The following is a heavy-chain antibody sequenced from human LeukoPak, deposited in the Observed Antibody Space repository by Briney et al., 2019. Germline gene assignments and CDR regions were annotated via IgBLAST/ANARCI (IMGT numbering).Heavy chain of an antibody. D-gene: IGHD3-22*01. CDR2: FSGSGGDT. CDR3: ARDAVWGYYDSSGYYPLDY. J-gene: IGHJ4*02. Sequence: GGPLRLSCAASGFTFSSYAMSWVRQAPGKGLEWVSAFSGSGGDTYYADSVKGRFTISRDNSKNTLYLQMNSLRAEDTAVYYCARDAVWGYYDSSGYYPLDYWGQGTLVTVSS. V-gene: IGHV3-23*01. CDR1: GFTFSSYA.